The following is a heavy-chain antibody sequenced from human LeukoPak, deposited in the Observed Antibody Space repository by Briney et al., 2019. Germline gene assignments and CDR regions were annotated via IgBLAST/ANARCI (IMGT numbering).Heavy chain of an antibody. V-gene: IGHV3-9*01. CDR1: GFTFDDYA. CDR3: AKDSSLNGGYNYGYPDY. Sequence: GRSLRLSCAASGFTFDDYAMHWVRQAPGKGLEWVSGISWNSGSIGYADSVKGRFTISRDNAKNSLYLQMNSLRAEDTALYYCAKDSSLNGGYNYGYPDYWGQGTLVTVSS. J-gene: IGHJ4*02. CDR2: ISWNSGSI. D-gene: IGHD5-18*01.